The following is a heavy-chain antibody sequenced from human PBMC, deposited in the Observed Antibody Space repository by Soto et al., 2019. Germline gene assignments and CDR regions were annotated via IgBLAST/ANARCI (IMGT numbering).Heavy chain of an antibody. J-gene: IGHJ5*02. D-gene: IGHD5-18*01. V-gene: IGHV3-33*01. CDR2: IWYDGSIK. Sequence: GGSLRLSCAASGCTFSSYGMHWVRQAPGKGLEWVAVIWYDGSIKYYADSVKGRFTISRDNSKNTLYLQMNSLRAEDTAVYYFAREPDTAMVGLVFPASDPWGQRT. CDR3: AREPDTAMVGLVFPASDP. CDR1: GCTFSSYG.